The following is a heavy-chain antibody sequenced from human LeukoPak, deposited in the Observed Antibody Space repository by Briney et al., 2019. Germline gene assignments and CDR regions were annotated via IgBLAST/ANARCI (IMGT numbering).Heavy chain of an antibody. J-gene: IGHJ4*02. V-gene: IGHV3-73*01. CDR3: ARDLQLWTTRDTRGGAQVGY. D-gene: IGHD5-18*01. CDR2: IRRKANNYAT. CDR1: GFTFSGSA. Sequence: GGSLRLSCAASGFTFSGSAMHWVRQASGKGLEWVGRIRRKANNYATAYAASVKGRFTISRDDSKNTAYLQMNSLKTEDTAVYYCARDLQLWTTRDTRGGAQVGYWGQGTLVTVSS.